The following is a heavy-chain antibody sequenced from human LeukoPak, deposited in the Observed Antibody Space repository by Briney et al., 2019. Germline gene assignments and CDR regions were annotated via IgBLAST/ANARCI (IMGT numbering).Heavy chain of an antibody. V-gene: IGHV3-23*01. CDR2: ISGSGGST. CDR3: AKVCSADYDFWSGYYTGDAFDI. Sequence: GGSLRLSCAASGFTFSSYAMSWVRQAPGKGLEWVSAISGSGGSTYYADSVKGRFTISRDNSKNTLYLQMNSLRAEDTAVYYCAKVCSADYDFWSGYYTGDAFDIWGQGTMVTVSS. CDR1: GFTFSSYA. J-gene: IGHJ3*02. D-gene: IGHD3-3*01.